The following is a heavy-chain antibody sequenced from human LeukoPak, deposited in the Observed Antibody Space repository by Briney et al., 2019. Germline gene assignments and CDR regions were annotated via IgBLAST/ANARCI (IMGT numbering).Heavy chain of an antibody. D-gene: IGHD6-13*01. Sequence: GGSLRLSCAASGFTFSSYGMHWVRQAPGKGLEWVAFIRYDGSNKYYGDSVKGRFTISRDNPKNTLYLQMNSLRAEDTAVYYCAKDSSIAAAGTTLDYWGQGTLVTVSS. CDR3: AKDSSIAAAGTTLDY. CDR1: GFTFSSYG. V-gene: IGHV3-30*02. CDR2: IRYDGSNK. J-gene: IGHJ4*02.